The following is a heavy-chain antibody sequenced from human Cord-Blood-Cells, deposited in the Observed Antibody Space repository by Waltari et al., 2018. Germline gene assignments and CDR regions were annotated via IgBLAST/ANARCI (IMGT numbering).Heavy chain of an antibody. CDR3: AKDRQYQRLYWVDP. CDR1: GFTFSSYG. Sequence: QVQLVESGGGVVQPGRSLRLSCAASGFTFSSYGMHWVRQAPGQGLEWVAVISYDGSNKYYADSGKGRFTTPRDNSKSTLYLQMNSLRAEDTAVYYCAKDRQYQRLYWVDPWGQGTLVTVSS. CDR2: ISYDGSNK. J-gene: IGHJ5*02. D-gene: IGHD2-2*01. V-gene: IGHV3-30*18.